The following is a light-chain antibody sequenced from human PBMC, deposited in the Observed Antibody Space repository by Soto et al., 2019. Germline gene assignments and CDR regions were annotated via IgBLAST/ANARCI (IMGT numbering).Light chain of an antibody. CDR1: QSVSSGY. CDR3: QQYGSSPFP. Sequence: EIVLTQSPGTLSLSPGERASLSCRASQSVSSGYLAWYQQRPGQAPRLLIYGASTRATGIPDRFSGSGSGTDFTLTISRLEPEDFAVYYCQQYGSSPFPFGQGTRLEIK. V-gene: IGKV3-20*01. J-gene: IGKJ5*01. CDR2: GAS.